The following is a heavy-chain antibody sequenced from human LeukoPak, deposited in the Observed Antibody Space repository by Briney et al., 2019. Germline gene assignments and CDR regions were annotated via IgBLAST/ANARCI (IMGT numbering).Heavy chain of an antibody. D-gene: IGHD5-18*01. J-gene: IGHJ3*02. CDR1: GFTFTSSA. CDR3: AAAPDSYGYFRLDI. Sequence: SVKVSCKASGFTFTSSAMQWVRQARGQRLEWIGWIVVGSGNTNYAQKFQERVTITRDMSTGTAYMELSSLRSEDTAVCYCAAAPDSYGYFRLDIWGQGTMVTVSS. V-gene: IGHV1-58*02. CDR2: IVVGSGNT.